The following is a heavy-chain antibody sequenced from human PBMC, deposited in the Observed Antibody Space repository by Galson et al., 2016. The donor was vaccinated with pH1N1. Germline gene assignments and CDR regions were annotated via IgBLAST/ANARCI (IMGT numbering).Heavy chain of an antibody. CDR3: AVCSRGNCYYFDY. V-gene: IGHV1-69*10. J-gene: IGHJ4*02. D-gene: IGHD2-15*01. CDR2: ICPSVDIT. Sequence: SVKVSCKASGGLFTDYALSWVRQAPGEGLEWMGGICPSVDITDYAQKVKDRVTITADEPTTTPFLELSSLRSEDTAVYYCAVCSRGNCYYFDYWGQGTLVTVSS. CDR1: GGLFTDYA.